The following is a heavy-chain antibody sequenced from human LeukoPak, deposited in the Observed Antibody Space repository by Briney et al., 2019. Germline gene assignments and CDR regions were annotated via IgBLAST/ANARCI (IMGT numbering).Heavy chain of an antibody. J-gene: IGHJ4*02. Sequence: SETLSLTCAVSGYSISSGYYWGWIRQPPGKGLEWIGSIYHTGSTYYNPSLKSRVTISVDTAKNQFSLNLSSVTAADTAVYYCARDAGTVTTPFDYWGQGTLVTVSS. D-gene: IGHD4-17*01. CDR2: IYHTGST. CDR1: GYSISSGYY. CDR3: ARDAGTVTTPFDY. V-gene: IGHV4-38-2*02.